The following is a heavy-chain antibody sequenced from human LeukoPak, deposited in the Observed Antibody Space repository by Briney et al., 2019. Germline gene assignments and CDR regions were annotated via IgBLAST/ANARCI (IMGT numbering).Heavy chain of an antibody. J-gene: IGHJ6*02. D-gene: IGHD1-26*01. Sequence: ASVKVSCKASGYTFTSYGISWVRQAPGQGLEWMGWISAYNGNTNYAQKLRGRVTMTTDTSTSTAYMELRSLRYDDTAVYYCARDETTTTGPGYYYYGMDVWGQGTTVTVSS. V-gene: IGHV1-18*01. CDR2: ISAYNGNT. CDR1: GYTFTSYG. CDR3: ARDETTTTGPGYYYYGMDV.